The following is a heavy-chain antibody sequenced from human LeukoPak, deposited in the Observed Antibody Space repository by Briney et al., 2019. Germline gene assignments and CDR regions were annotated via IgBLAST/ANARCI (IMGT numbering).Heavy chain of an antibody. V-gene: IGHV1-46*01. D-gene: IGHD6-13*01. CDR1: GYTFTSYY. CDR2: INPSGGST. CDR3: ARLNGGSSGGRVRVDY. J-gene: IGHJ4*02. Sequence: ASVKVSCKASGYTFTSYYMHWVRQAPGQGLEWMGIINPSGGSTSYAQKFQGRVTMTRDMSTCKVYMELSSLRSEDTAVYYCARLNGGSSGGRVRVDYGGQGTLVTVS.